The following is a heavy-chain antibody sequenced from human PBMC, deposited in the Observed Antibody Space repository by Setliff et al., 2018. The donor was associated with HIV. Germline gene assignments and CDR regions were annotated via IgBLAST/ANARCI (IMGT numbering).Heavy chain of an antibody. V-gene: IGHV4-61*02. CDR2: ISSSGST. CDR1: GASISSGLYY. CDR3: ARDVGSSAWPFDY. D-gene: IGHD6-25*01. J-gene: IGHJ4*02. Sequence: SETLSLTCTVSGASISSGLYYWNWIRQPAGKGLEWIGRISSSGSTTYSPSLKSQVTISVDTSKNQFSLNLRSVTAADTAVYYCARDVGSSAWPFDYWGQGALVTVSS.